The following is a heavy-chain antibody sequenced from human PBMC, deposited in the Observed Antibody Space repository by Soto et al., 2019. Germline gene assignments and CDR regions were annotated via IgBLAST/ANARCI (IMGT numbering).Heavy chain of an antibody. D-gene: IGHD1-1*01. CDR3: ARDTTIDNWNYLY. Sequence: GGSLRLSCAASGFTFSSYGMHWVRQAPGKGLEWVAVIWYDGSNKYYADSVKGRFTISRDNSKNTLYLQMNSLRAEDTAVYYCARDTTIDNWNYLYWGQGTLVTVSS. CDR2: IWYDGSNK. V-gene: IGHV3-33*01. J-gene: IGHJ4*02. CDR1: GFTFSSYG.